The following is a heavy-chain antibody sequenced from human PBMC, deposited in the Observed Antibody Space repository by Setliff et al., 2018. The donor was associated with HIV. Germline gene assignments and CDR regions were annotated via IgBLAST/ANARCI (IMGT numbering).Heavy chain of an antibody. V-gene: IGHV4-61*09. CDR3: ARDVMEWFGNYFDN. CDR2: IHISGTA. Sequence: SETLSLTCTVSGGSISSGSDYWSWIRQPAGKGLEWIGQIHISGTANYNPSLKSRVTISIDTSKHQFSLKLTSVTAADTAVYYCARDVMEWFGNYFDNWGQGALVTVS. J-gene: IGHJ4*02. CDR1: GGSISSGSDY. D-gene: IGHD3-3*01.